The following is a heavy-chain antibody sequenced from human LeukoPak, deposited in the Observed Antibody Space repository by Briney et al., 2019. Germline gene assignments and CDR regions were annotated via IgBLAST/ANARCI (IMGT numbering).Heavy chain of an antibody. Sequence: PGGSLRLSCAASGFTFSSYAMSWVRQAPGKGLEWVSAISGSGGSTYYADSVKGRFTISRDNSKNTLYLQMNSLRAEDTAVYYCAKDTYDYVWGSYRPWYFDYWGQGTLVTVSS. V-gene: IGHV3-23*01. J-gene: IGHJ4*02. CDR2: ISGSGGST. CDR3: AKDTYDYVWGSYRPWYFDY. D-gene: IGHD3-16*02. CDR1: GFTFSSYA.